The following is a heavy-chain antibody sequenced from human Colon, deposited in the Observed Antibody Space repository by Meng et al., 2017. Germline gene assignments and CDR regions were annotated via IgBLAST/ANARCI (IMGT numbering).Heavy chain of an antibody. CDR3: GRDQGRQLINH. CDR1: GDSISSDIW. CDR2: VYHRGDT. V-gene: IGHV4-4*02. Sequence: HVQLAESGPGLVKPSGTLALTCTVSGDSISSDIWWSWVRQPPGKGLEWIGEVYHRGDTNYNPSLKSRVVISVDRSKNQFSLNLSSVTAADTAVYYCGRDQGRQLINHWGQGTLVTVSS. J-gene: IGHJ4*02. D-gene: IGHD1-1*01.